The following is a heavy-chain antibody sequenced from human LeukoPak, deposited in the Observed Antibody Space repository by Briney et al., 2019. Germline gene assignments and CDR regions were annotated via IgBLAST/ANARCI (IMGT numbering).Heavy chain of an antibody. Sequence: SETLSLTCAVYGGSFSGYYWSWIRQPPGKGLEWIGEINHSGSTNYNPSLKSRVTISVDTSKNQFSLKLSSVTAADTAVYYCARQVAVAGILYWYFDLWGRGTPVTVSS. V-gene: IGHV4-34*01. D-gene: IGHD6-19*01. CDR2: INHSGST. CDR1: GGSFSGYY. J-gene: IGHJ2*01. CDR3: ARQVAVAGILYWYFDL.